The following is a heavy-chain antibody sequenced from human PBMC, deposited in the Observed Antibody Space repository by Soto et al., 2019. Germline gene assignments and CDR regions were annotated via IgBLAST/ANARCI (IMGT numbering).Heavy chain of an antibody. Sequence: ASVKVSCKASGYTFTSYYMHWVRQAPGQGLEWMGIINPSGGSTSYAQKFQGRVTMTRDTSTSTVYMELSSLRSEDTAVYYCARYLGGDYDILTAQSGAFDIWGQGTMVTVSS. D-gene: IGHD3-9*01. CDR1: GYTFTSYY. V-gene: IGHV1-46*01. CDR3: ARYLGGDYDILTAQSGAFDI. CDR2: INPSGGST. J-gene: IGHJ3*02.